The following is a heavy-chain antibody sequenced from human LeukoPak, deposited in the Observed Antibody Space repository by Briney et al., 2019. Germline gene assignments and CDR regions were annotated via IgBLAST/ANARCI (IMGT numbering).Heavy chain of an antibody. J-gene: IGHJ5*02. V-gene: IGHV3-23*01. CDR1: GFTFSSYA. CDR2: ISVSGGSP. Sequence: GGYLRLSCAASGFTFSSYAMMWVRQAPGKGLDWDSTISVSGGSPNYADSVKGRFTISRDNSKNTLFLQMNSLRAEDTALYYCAKGLREYDFWSGYATWGQGTLVTVSS. CDR3: AKGLREYDFWSGYAT. D-gene: IGHD3-3*01.